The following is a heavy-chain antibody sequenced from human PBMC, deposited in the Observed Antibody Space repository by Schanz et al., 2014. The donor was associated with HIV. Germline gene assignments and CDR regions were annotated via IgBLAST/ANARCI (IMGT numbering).Heavy chain of an antibody. Sequence: VQLVESGGGVVQPGRSLRLSCAASGFTFSTYGMHWVRQAPGKGLEWVSYISSSDSTKYYADSVKGRFTISRDNTKKSVYLQMNSLRVEDTAVYYCARGTGYHYWGQGTLVTVSS. V-gene: IGHV3-48*04. CDR1: GFTFSTYG. D-gene: IGHD1-1*01. J-gene: IGHJ4*02. CDR2: ISSSDSTK. CDR3: ARGTGYHY.